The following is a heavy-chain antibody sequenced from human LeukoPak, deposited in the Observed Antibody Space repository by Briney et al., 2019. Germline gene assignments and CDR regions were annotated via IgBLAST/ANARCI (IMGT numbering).Heavy chain of an antibody. V-gene: IGHV3-72*01. J-gene: IGHJ3*01. D-gene: IGHD1-26*01. CDR2: IRDKANSYTT. CDR3: ARERWRSGSYHDAFDV. CDR1: GFTFSDHY. Sequence: GGSLRLSCAAPGFTFSDHYMQWFRRAPGKGLEWVGLIRDKANSYTTEYAASVKGRFTISRDDSKSSMYLQMNSLKTEDTAVYYCARERWRSGSYHDAFDVWGQGTMVTVSS.